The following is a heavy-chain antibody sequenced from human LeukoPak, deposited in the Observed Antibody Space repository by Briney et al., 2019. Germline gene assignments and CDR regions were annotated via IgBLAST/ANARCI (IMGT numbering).Heavy chain of an antibody. CDR1: GFTFSDYY. CDR3: AKGFSPSRWPYSSGWYDY. CDR2: ISSSGSTI. J-gene: IGHJ4*02. V-gene: IGHV3-11*01. D-gene: IGHD6-19*01. Sequence: PGGSLRLSCAASGFTFSDYYMSWIRQAPGKGLEWVSYISSSGSTIYYADSVKGRFTISRDNAKNSLYLQMNSLRAEDTALYYCAKGFSPSRWPYSSGWYDYWGQGTLVTVSS.